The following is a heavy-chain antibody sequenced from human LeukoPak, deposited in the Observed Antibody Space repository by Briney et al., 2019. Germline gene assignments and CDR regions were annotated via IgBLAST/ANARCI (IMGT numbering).Heavy chain of an antibody. J-gene: IGHJ4*02. Sequence: PGGSLRLSCAAPGFTFSSYWIYWVRQAPGKGLVWVSRINGDGSTTTYADSVKGRFTISRDNAKNTLYLQMNSLRAEDTAVYYCARAVGQLWLDYWGQGTLVTVSS. CDR3: ARAVGQLWLDY. V-gene: IGHV3-74*01. CDR2: INGDGSTT. CDR1: GFTFSSYW. D-gene: IGHD5-18*01.